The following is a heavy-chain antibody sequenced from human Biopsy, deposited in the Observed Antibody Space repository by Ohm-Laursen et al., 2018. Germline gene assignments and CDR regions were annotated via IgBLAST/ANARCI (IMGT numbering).Heavy chain of an antibody. CDR2: IYYSGST. V-gene: IGHV4-59*01. CDR3: ARATNSTGWPYYYFYGMDV. D-gene: IGHD2/OR15-2a*01. J-gene: IGHJ6*02. CDR1: GGSISSDY. Sequence: SETLSLTCTVSGGSISSDYWSWIRQTPGKGLEWIGYIYYSGSTHYNPSLKSRVTISVDTSKNQFSLRLNSVTAADTAAYYCARATNSTGWPYYYFYGMDVWGQGTTVTVSS.